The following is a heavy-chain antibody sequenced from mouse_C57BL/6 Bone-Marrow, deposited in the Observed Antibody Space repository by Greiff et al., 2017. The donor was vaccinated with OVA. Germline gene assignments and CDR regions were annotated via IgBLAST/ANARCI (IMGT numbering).Heavy chain of an antibody. V-gene: IGHV1-52*01. CDR1: GYTFTSYW. CDR2: IDPSDSET. D-gene: IGHD2-2*01. J-gene: IGHJ3*01. Sequence: VQLQQPGAELVRPGSSVKLSCKASGYTFTSYWMHWVKQRPIQGLEWIGNIDPSDSETHYNQKFKDKATLTVDKSSSTAYIQLSSLTSEDSAVYYCAKGWLRRDPFAYWGQGTLVTVSA. CDR3: AKGWLRRDPFAY.